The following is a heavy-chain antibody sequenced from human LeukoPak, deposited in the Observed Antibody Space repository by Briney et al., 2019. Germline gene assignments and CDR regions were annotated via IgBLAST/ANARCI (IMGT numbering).Heavy chain of an antibody. CDR2: ISSSGDNT. D-gene: IGHD2-8*01. CDR3: AKVKALDAVASYFDY. CDR1: GFVFSTYA. V-gene: IGHV3-23*01. Sequence: PGGSLRLSCAASGFVFSTYAMGWVRQAPGKGLEWVSGISSSGDNTYYVDSVKGQFTISRDNSKNTLDLQMNSLRAEDTAMYHRAKVKALDAVASYFDYWGQGTLVTVSS. J-gene: IGHJ4*02.